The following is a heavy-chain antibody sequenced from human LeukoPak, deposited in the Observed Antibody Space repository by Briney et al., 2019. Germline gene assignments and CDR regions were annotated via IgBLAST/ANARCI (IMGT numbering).Heavy chain of an antibody. CDR1: GYTFTSYD. J-gene: IGHJ4*02. Sequence: ASVKVSCKASGYTFTSYDINWVRQATGQGLEWMGWMNPNNGNTGYAQRFQGRVTMTRNASISTAYMELSSLGSEDTAVYYCARGASLRAVVVGASTSPPMPYDFWGQGTLVTVSS. CDR3: ARGASLRAVVVGASTSPPMPYDF. V-gene: IGHV1-8*01. CDR2: MNPNNGNT. D-gene: IGHD2-15*01.